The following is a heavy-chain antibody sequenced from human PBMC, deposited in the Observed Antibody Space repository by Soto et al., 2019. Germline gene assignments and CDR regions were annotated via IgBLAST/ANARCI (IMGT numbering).Heavy chain of an antibody. Sequence: GESLKISCKGSGYSFTSYWNSWVRQMPGKGLEWMGRIDPSDSYTNYSPSFQGHVTIPADKSISTAYLQWSSLKASDTAMYYWARHQGAAAGVDYWGQGTLVTVSS. CDR1: GYSFTSYW. CDR3: ARHQGAAAGVDY. D-gene: IGHD6-13*01. CDR2: IDPSDSYT. V-gene: IGHV5-10-1*01. J-gene: IGHJ4*02.